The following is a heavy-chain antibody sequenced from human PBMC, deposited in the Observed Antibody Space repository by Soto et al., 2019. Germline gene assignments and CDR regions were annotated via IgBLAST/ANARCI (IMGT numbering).Heavy chain of an antibody. D-gene: IGHD2-15*01. Sequence: GTLSLTCTVSGISVSTSDYYWGWVREPPGKGLDWIGNIYYSGSTFYNPSLRSRVTLSVDTSKNQFSLRLNSVTAADTAVYFCAGFVVPASRNSDFDYWGQGTLVTVSS. CDR2: IYYSGST. CDR1: GISVSTSDYY. V-gene: IGHV4-39*01. J-gene: IGHJ4*02. CDR3: AGFVVPASRNSDFDY.